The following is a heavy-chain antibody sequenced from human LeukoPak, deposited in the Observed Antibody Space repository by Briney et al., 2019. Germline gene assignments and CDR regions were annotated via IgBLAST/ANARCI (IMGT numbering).Heavy chain of an antibody. V-gene: IGHV3-21*01. CDR2: ISSSSSYI. CDR3: ARDWYDNTDAFDI. J-gene: IGHJ3*02. CDR1: GFTFSSYE. Sequence: PGGSLRLSCAASGFTFSSYEMNWVRQAPGKGLEWVSSISSSSSYIYYADSVKGRFTISRDNAKNSLYLQMNSLRAEDTAVYYCARDWYDNTDAFDIWGQGTMVTVSS. D-gene: IGHD3-9*01.